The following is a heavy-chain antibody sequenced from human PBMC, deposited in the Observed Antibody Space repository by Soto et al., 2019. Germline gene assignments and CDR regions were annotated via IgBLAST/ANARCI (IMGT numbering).Heavy chain of an antibody. D-gene: IGHD3-10*01. Sequence: QVQLVQSGAEVKKPGASVKVSCKASGYTFTSYAMHWVRQAPGQRLEWMGWINAGNGNTKYSQKFQGRVTITRDTSASTAYMELSSLRSEDTAVYYCARASTYYYGSGSYYNLYYFDYGGQGTLVPVSS. CDR1: GYTFTSYA. J-gene: IGHJ4*02. CDR2: INAGNGNT. V-gene: IGHV1-3*01. CDR3: ARASTYYYGSGSYYNLYYFDY.